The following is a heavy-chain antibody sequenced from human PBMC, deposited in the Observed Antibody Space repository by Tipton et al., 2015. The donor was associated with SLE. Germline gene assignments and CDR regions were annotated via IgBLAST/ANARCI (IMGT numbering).Heavy chain of an antibody. J-gene: IGHJ4*02. CDR1: RYNCTNYW. CDR2: IYPDDSHI. CDR3: ATTLNHYTSDYFDGTFDY. V-gene: IGHV5-51*03. Sequence: VQLVQSGAEMKKPGESLRISCQDSRYNCTNYWIGWVRQMPGKGLEWMGIIYPDDSHIIYSPSFQGQVTISVDKSTSTAYLQWSSLKASDTAIYYCATTLNHYTSDYFDGTFDYWGQGTLVTVSS. D-gene: IGHD3-22*01.